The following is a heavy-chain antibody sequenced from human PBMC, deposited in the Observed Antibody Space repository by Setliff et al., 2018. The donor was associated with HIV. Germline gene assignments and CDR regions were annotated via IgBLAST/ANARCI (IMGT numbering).Heavy chain of an antibody. CDR3: AQAQTSVSGSYYQYLQH. D-gene: IGHD3-10*01. Sequence: GGSLRLSCAASELTFSNYAMTWVRQAPGKGLEWVSSLSGSGGSTYYADSVKGRFTISRDNSKNTLYLRMNSLRAEDTAVYYCAQAQTSVSGSYYQYLQHWGQGALVTVSS. CDR2: LSGSGGST. J-gene: IGHJ1*01. V-gene: IGHV3-23*01. CDR1: ELTFSNYA.